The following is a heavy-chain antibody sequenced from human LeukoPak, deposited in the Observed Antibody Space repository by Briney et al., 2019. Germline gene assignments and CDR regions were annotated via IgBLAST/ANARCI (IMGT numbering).Heavy chain of an antibody. J-gene: IGHJ4*02. CDR2: IYTSGST. D-gene: IGHD1-26*01. CDR1: GGSISSGSYY. Sequence: SQTLSLTYTVSGGSISSGSYYWSWIRQPAGKGLEWIGRIYTSGSTNYNPSLKSRVTISVDTSKNQFSLKLSSVTAADTAVYYCAKSSGSWEGFDYWGQGTLVTVSS. V-gene: IGHV4-61*02. CDR3: AKSSGSWEGFDY.